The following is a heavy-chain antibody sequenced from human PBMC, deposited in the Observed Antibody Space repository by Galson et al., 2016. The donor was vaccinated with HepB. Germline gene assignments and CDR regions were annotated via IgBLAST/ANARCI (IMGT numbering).Heavy chain of an antibody. Sequence: PALVKPTQTLTLTCTFSGFSLSTRGMCVSWIRQPPGKAPEWLARIDWDDDTYYTTSLKTRLTISKDTSKNQVVLTMTNMDPADTATYYCARTLEMRGLRYFDYWGQGALVTVPS. CDR1: GFSLSTRGMC. D-gene: IGHD5-24*01. V-gene: IGHV2-70*11. CDR3: ARTLEMRGLRYFDY. J-gene: IGHJ4*02. CDR2: IDWDDDT.